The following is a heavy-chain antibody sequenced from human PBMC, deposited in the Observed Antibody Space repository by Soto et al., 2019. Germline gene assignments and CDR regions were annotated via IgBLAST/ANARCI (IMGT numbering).Heavy chain of an antibody. J-gene: IGHJ4*02. CDR2: ISYDGSNK. V-gene: IGHV3-30-3*01. CDR3: ARSNIAAAGGVEYYFDY. D-gene: IGHD6-13*01. Sequence: PGGSLRLSCAASGFTFSSYAMHWVRQAPGKGLEWVAVISYDGSNKYYADSVKGRFTISRDNSKNTLYLQMNSLRAEDTAVYYCARSNIAAAGGVEYYFDYWGQGILVTVSS. CDR1: GFTFSSYA.